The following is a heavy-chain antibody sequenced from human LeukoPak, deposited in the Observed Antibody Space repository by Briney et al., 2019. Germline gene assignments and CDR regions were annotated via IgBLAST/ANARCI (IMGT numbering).Heavy chain of an antibody. CDR3: ARGGYYDSSGPFDY. CDR1: GGSFSGYY. D-gene: IGHD3-22*01. J-gene: IGHJ4*02. Sequence: SETLSLTCAVYGGSFSGYYWSWIRQPPGKGLEWIGEINHSGSTNYNPSLKSRVTISVDTSKNQFSLKLSSVTAADTAVYYCARGGYYDSSGPFDYWGQGTLVTASS. V-gene: IGHV4-34*01. CDR2: INHSGST.